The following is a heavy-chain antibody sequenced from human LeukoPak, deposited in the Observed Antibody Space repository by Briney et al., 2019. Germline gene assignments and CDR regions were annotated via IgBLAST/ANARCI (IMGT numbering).Heavy chain of an antibody. J-gene: IGHJ3*02. CDR1: GGSISTYY. Sequence: SETLSLTCTVSGGSISTYYWSWIRQPPGKGPEWIGYISYSGSTDYNPSLKSRVTMSVDTSINQFSLRLSSVTAADTAVYYCARLRLRYDSNGYSTSYEAVDIWGQGTVVTVSS. CDR3: ARLRLRYDSNGYSTSYEAVDI. D-gene: IGHD3-22*01. V-gene: IGHV4-59*08. CDR2: ISYSGST.